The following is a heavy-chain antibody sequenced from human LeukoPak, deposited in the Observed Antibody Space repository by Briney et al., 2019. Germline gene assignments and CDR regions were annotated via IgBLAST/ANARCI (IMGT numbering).Heavy chain of an antibody. CDR3: ATSRDPKYYDYVWGSSPSLDY. V-gene: IGHV3-23*01. D-gene: IGHD3-16*01. J-gene: IGHJ4*02. Sequence: GGSLRLSCAAPGFTFSSYAMSWVRQAPGKGLEWVSAISGSGGSTYYADSVKGRFTISRDNSKNTLYLQMNSLRAEDTAVYYCATSRDPKYYDYVWGSSPSLDYWGQGTLVTVSS. CDR2: ISGSGGST. CDR1: GFTFSSYA.